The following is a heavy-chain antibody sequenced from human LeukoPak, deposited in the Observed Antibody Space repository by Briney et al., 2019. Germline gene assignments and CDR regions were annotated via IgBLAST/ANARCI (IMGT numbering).Heavy chain of an antibody. CDR3: ARGLRYYYDSSGYIDY. Sequence: PSETLSLTCAVSGGSIRSSNWWSWVRQPPGKGLEWIGEIYHSGSTNFNPSLRGRVTISVDKSKNQFSLKLSSVTAADTAVYYCARGLRYYYDSSGYIDYWGQGTLVTVSS. J-gene: IGHJ4*02. V-gene: IGHV4-4*02. CDR2: IYHSGST. CDR1: GGSIRSSNW. D-gene: IGHD3-22*01.